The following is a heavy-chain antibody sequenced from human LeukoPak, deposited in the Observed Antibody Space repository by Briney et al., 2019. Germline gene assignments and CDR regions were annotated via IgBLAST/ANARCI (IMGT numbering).Heavy chain of an antibody. V-gene: IGHV1-18*01. CDR1: GYTFTSYG. CDR3: ARMPRAYQLPSRLDY. CDR2: ISAYNGNT. J-gene: IGHJ4*02. D-gene: IGHD2-2*01. Sequence: ASVKVSCKASGYTFTSYGISWVRQAPGQGLEWMGWISAYNGNTNYAQKLQGRVTMTTDTSTSTAYMELRSLRSDDTAVYYCARMPRAYQLPSRLDYWGQGTLVTVSS.